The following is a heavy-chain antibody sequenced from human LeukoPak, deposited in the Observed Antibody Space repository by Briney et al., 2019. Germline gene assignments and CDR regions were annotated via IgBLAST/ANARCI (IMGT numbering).Heavy chain of an antibody. D-gene: IGHD6-13*01. CDR3: ARGSIAAAGTLGY. CDR2: IYTSGST. J-gene: IGHJ4*02. V-gene: IGHV4-61*02. Sequence: SETLSLTCTVSGGSISSGSYYWSWIRQPAGKGLEWIGRIYTSGSTNYNPSLKSRVTISLDTSKNQFSLKLSSVTAADTAVYYCARGSIAAAGTLGYWGQGTLVTVSS. CDR1: GGSISSGSYY.